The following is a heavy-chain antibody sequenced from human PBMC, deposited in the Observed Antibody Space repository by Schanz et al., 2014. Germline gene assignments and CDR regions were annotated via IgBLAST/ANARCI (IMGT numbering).Heavy chain of an antibody. D-gene: IGHD6-13*01. J-gene: IGHJ4*02. Sequence: EVQLVESGGGLVQPGRSLRLSCVASGFRFDDYAMHWVRQAPGKGLEWVSAISGSGVSTHYADSVKGRFTISRDNSKSTLYLQVNSLRPEDTAVYYCARLDSSSWYPRYWGQGTLVTVSS. V-gene: IGHV3-23*04. CDR1: GFRFDDYA. CDR3: ARLDSSSWYPRY. CDR2: ISGSGVST.